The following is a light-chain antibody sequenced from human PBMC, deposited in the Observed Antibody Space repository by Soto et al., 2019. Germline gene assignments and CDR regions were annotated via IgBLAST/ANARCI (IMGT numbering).Light chain of an antibody. CDR3: QQDHNLPWT. CDR2: GAS. CDR1: QSVSSSY. Sequence: EIVMTQSPATLSLSPGERATLSCRASQSVSSSYLSWYQQKPGQAPRLLIYGASIRATGIPARFSGSGSGTAFTLTISSLQPEDFAVYYCQQDHNLPWTFGQGTKVDNK. V-gene: IGKV3D-7*01. J-gene: IGKJ1*01.